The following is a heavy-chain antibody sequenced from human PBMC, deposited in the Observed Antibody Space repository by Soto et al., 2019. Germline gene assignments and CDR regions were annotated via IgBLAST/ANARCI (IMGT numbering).Heavy chain of an antibody. J-gene: IGHJ4*02. CDR1: GGSITTYY. CDR2: MFYSGST. Sequence: ETLSLTCTVSGGSITTYYWSWIRQPPGKGLEWIGYMFYSGSTNYNPSLKSRVTISVDTSKNQFSLKLSSVTAADTAVYYCARDYDSSGYYYQYWGQGALVTVSS. V-gene: IGHV4-59*01. CDR3: ARDYDSSGYYYQY. D-gene: IGHD3-22*01.